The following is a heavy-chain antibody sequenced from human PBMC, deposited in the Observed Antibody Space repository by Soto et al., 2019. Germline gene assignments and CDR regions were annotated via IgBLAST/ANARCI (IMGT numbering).Heavy chain of an antibody. V-gene: IGHV1-24*01. CDR2: FDPEDGET. D-gene: IGHD2-15*01. J-gene: IGHJ5*02. Sequence: ASVKVSCKVSGYTLTELSMHWVRQAPGKGLEWMGGFDPEDGETIYAQKFQGRVTMTEDTSTDTAYMELSSLRSEDTAVYYCATAIRLRYCSGGSCPTRPFAPWGQGTLVTVSS. CDR3: ATAIRLRYCSGGSCPTRPFAP. CDR1: GYTLTELS.